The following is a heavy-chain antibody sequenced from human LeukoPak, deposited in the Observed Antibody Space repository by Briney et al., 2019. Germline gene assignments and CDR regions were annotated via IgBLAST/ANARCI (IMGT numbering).Heavy chain of an antibody. Sequence: ASETLSRTCTVSSYSISSGYYWDWIRQSPGKGLEWIGSIDQSGTTYYHPSIKSRVTISVDTSKNQFSLQLTSVTAADTAVYFCGRDRPTGYYDYWGQGILVTVSS. V-gene: IGHV4-38-2*02. CDR2: IDQSGTT. D-gene: IGHD3-9*01. CDR1: SYSISSGYY. J-gene: IGHJ4*02. CDR3: GRDRPTGYYDY.